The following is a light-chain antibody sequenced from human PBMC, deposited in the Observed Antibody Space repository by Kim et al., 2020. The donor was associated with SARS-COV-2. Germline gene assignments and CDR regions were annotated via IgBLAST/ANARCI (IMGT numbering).Light chain of an antibody. CDR2: SDN. V-gene: IGLV1-44*01. CDR3: AAWDVSLSLYV. CDR1: RSFFGTNI. Sequence: ELTQPPSTSGTPGQTVTISCSGSRSFFGTNIVSWYQKFPGTAPKLLVFSDNQRPSGVPDRFSASESDTSATLALSGLRSEDEADYYCAAWDVSLSLYVFGTGTKVTV. J-gene: IGLJ1*01.